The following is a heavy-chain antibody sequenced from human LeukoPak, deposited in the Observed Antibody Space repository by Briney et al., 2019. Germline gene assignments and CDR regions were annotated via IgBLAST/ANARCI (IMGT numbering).Heavy chain of an antibody. CDR3: ARGPAAGLENWFAP. J-gene: IGHJ5*02. V-gene: IGHV4-39*01. CDR2: LYYSGTT. Sequence: SETLSLTCTVSGGSISSSNYYWGWIRQAPGKGLEWIGSLYYSGTTYFNPSLKSRVTISVDTSKNQFSLKLSSVTAADTAVYYCARGPAAGLENWFAPWGQGTLVTVSS. CDR1: GGSISSSNYY. D-gene: IGHD6-13*01.